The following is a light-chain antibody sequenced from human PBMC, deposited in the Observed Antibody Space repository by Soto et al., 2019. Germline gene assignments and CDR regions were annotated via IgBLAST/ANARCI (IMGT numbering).Light chain of an antibody. Sequence: DIQMTPSPSTLSASVGDRVTITCRASQSISSWLAWYQQKPGKAPKLLIYAASTLQSGVPSRFSGSGGGTDFTLSISSVQPEDFATYFCQQSYMDPITFGQGTRLEIK. CDR2: AAS. J-gene: IGKJ5*01. CDR3: QQSYMDPIT. CDR1: QSISSW. V-gene: IGKV1-39*01.